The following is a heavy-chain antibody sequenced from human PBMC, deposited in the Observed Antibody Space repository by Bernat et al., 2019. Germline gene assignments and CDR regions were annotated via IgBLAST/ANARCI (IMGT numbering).Heavy chain of an antibody. CDR3: ARGVPYSCSSWYYFDY. CDR2: ISSSSSYI. D-gene: IGHD6-13*01. J-gene: IGHJ4*02. CDR1: GFTFSSYS. V-gene: IGHV3-21*01. Sequence: EVQLVESGGGLVKPGGSLRLSCAASGFTFSSYSMNWVRQAPGKGLEWVSSISSSSSYIYYADSVKGRFTISRDNAKNSLYLQMNSLRAEDTAVYYCARGVPYSCSSWYYFDYWGQGTLVTVSS.